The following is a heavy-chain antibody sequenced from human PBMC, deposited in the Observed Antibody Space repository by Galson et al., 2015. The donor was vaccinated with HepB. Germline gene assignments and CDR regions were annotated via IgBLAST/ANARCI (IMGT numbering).Heavy chain of an antibody. D-gene: IGHD2-15*01. CDR3: AHAPFGRYYFDH. Sequence: PALVKPTQTLTLTCTFSGFSLSTSGVGVGWIRQPPGRALEWLALIYWDDDKRYRPSLQNRVTITKDASKNQVVLTVTSMDPVDTATYYCAHAPFGRYYFDHWGQGTLVTVSS. CDR1: GFSLSTSGVG. J-gene: IGHJ4*02. CDR2: IYWDDDK. V-gene: IGHV2-5*02.